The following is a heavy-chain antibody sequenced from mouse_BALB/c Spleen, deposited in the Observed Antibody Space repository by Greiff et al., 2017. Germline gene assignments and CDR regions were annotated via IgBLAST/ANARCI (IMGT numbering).Heavy chain of an antibody. Sequence: VQLKESGPGLVKPSQSLSLTCTVSGYSFTSYYAWYWIRQFPGNKLEWRGNISYSGSTSYNPSLKSLISITRDTSMNQFFLQLNSVTTEDTATYYSARCDGGYYGFAYWGQGTLVTVSA. CDR3: ARCDGGYYGFAY. CDR1: GYSFTSYYA. D-gene: IGHD2-3*01. V-gene: IGHV3-2*02. CDR2: ISYSGST. J-gene: IGHJ3*01.